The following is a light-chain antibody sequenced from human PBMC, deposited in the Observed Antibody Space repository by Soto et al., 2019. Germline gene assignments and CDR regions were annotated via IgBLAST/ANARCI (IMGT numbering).Light chain of an antibody. V-gene: IGKV3-20*01. Sequence: EVVLTQSPCTLSLSPGERATLSCRASQSVSNNYLAWYQQKPRQAPRLLIYGASNRATGIPDRFSGSGSGTDFTLTISRLEPEDFAVYYCQQYGSSGTFGQGTKVDIK. CDR2: GAS. J-gene: IGKJ1*01. CDR3: QQYGSSGT. CDR1: QSVSNNY.